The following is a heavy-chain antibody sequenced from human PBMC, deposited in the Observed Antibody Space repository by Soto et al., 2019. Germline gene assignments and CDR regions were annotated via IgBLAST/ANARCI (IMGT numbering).Heavy chain of an antibody. Sequence: ASVKVSCKASGYTFTSYDINWVRQATGQGLEWMGWMNPNSGNTGYAQKFQGRVTMTRNTSISTAYMELSSLRSEDTAVYYCARGVGYCSSTSCSPAGTFDPWGQGTLVTVSS. D-gene: IGHD2-2*01. CDR2: MNPNSGNT. CDR3: ARGVGYCSSTSCSPAGTFDP. J-gene: IGHJ5*02. CDR1: GYTFTSYD. V-gene: IGHV1-8*01.